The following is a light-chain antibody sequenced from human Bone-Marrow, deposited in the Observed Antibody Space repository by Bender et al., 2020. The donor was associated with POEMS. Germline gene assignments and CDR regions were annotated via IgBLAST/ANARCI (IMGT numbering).Light chain of an antibody. V-gene: IGLV2-14*02. CDR2: DVS. Sequence: QSALTQPASVSGSPGQSITISCTGTSSDVGSYNLVSWYQQHPGKAPKLMIYDVSSRPSGVSNRFSGSKSGNTASLTISGLQAEDEADYYCSSYTTSSTEVFGGGTKLTVL. CDR3: SSYTTSSTEV. CDR1: SSDVGSYNL. J-gene: IGLJ2*01.